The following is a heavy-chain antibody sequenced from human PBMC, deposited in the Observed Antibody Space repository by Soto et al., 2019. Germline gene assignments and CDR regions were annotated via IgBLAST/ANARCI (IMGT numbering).Heavy chain of an antibody. J-gene: IGHJ4*02. Sequence: QVQLVQSGAEVKKPGASVKVSCKASGYTFTSYYMHWVRQAPGQGLEWMGIINPSGGSTSYAQKFQGRVTMTRDTSTSTVYMELGSLRSEDTAVYYCARDSGGNAPAEIFDYWGQGTLVTVSS. D-gene: IGHD3-10*01. CDR1: GYTFTSYY. CDR3: ARDSGGNAPAEIFDY. CDR2: INPSGGST. V-gene: IGHV1-46*01.